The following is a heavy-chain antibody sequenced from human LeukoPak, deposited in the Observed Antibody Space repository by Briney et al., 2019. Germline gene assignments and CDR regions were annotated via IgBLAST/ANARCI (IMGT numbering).Heavy chain of an antibody. D-gene: IGHD1-26*01. V-gene: IGHV1-46*01. CDR1: GYIFTYHY. J-gene: IGHJ4*02. CDR2: INPNNGNT. Sequence: VSVKVSCKASGYIFTYHYIHLVRQAPGQGLEWMGIINPNNGNTDYAQKFQGRVTMTRDTSTSTVYMDLSSLGSEDTAVYYCARESVSGKDFDFWGQGTLVSVSS. CDR3: ARESVSGKDFDF.